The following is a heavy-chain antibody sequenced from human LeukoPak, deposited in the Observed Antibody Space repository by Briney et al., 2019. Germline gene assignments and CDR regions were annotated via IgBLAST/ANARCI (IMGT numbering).Heavy chain of an antibody. Sequence: GGSLRLSCAASGFTFSSYWMSWVRQAPGKGLEWVANIKQDGSEKYYVDSVKGRFTISRDNAKNSLYLQMNSLRAEDTAVYYCASWSMLIGWETYWYFDLWGRGTLVTVSS. CDR1: GFTFSSYW. J-gene: IGHJ2*01. CDR3: ASWSMLIGWETYWYFDL. CDR2: IKQDGSEK. V-gene: IGHV3-7*01. D-gene: IGHD3-16*01.